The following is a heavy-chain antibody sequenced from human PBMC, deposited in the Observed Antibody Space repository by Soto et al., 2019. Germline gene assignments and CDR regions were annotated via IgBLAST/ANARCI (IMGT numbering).Heavy chain of an antibody. CDR3: ARRDSGGFYSYFDS. CDR2: TGSGSGPG. J-gene: IGHJ4*02. CDR1: GGTFSTNP. V-gene: IGHV1-69*06. Sequence: QVQLVQSGAEVKKPGSSVKVSCKASGGTFSTNPISWVRQAPGQGLEWMGGTGSGSGPGNHAQKFQGRFTITVDKSTSTVYMELSSLSSEDTAVYYCARRDSGGFYSYFDSWGQGTLVTVSS. D-gene: IGHD2-15*01.